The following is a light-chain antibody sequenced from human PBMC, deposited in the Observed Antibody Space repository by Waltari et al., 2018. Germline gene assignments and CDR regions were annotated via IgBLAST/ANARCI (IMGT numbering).Light chain of an antibody. CDR1: NTDVGSHDL. J-gene: IGLJ1*01. Sequence: QSALTQPASVSGSPGQPITISCTGTNTDVGSHDLVSWYHQYPGKAPNLIIYDVNKRPSGVPNGVSGSRSGNTASLTMCGIQAEDEADYYCCSFAHRSTYVFGAGTKVTVL. CDR3: CSFAHRSTYV. V-gene: IGLV2-23*02. CDR2: DVN.